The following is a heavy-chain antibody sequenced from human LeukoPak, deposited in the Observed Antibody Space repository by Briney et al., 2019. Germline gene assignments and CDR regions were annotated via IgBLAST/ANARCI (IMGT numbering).Heavy chain of an antibody. D-gene: IGHD6-25*01. Sequence: SETLSLTCSVSGDSITSDAYYWAWLRQPPGKGLEWIGSVYYSGSIKYNPSLKGRVSISRDMSKNQFLLNLNSVNATDTAVYYCARRDHAAWFDPWGQGTLVTVSS. J-gene: IGHJ5*02. CDR1: GDSITSDAYY. CDR3: ARRDHAAWFDP. CDR2: VYYSGSI. V-gene: IGHV4-39*07.